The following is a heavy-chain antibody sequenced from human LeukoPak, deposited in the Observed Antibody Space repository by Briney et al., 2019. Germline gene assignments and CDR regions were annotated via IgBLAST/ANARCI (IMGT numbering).Heavy chain of an antibody. J-gene: IGHJ4*02. CDR3: AKSGSQSYSHN. CDR1: GFTVSSNH. CDR2: IYNDGST. Sequence: GGSLRLSCVASGFTVSSNHMSWVRQAPGKGLEWVSAIYNDGSTAYADSVKGRFTISRDTSKNTLFLRMNSLRAEDTAVYSCAKSGSQSYSHNWGQGTLVTVSS. V-gene: IGHV3-66*01. D-gene: IGHD1-26*01.